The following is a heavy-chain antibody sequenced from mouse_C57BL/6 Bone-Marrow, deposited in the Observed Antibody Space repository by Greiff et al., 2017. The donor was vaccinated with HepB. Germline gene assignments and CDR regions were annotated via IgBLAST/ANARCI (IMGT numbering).Heavy chain of an antibody. CDR3: ARPESFWYFDV. CDR2: ISSGSSTI. CDR1: GFTFSDYG. V-gene: IGHV5-17*01. J-gene: IGHJ1*03. Sequence: DVKLVESGGGLVKPGGSLKLSCAASGFTFSDYGMHWVRQAPEKGLEWVAYISSGSSTIYYADTVKGRFTISRDNAKNTLFLQMTSLRSEDTAMYYCARPESFWYFDVWGTGTTVTVSS.